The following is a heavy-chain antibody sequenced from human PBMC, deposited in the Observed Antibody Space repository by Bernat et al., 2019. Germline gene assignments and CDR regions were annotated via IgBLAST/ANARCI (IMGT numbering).Heavy chain of an antibody. CDR2: ISSSSSYI. CDR1: GFTFSSYS. J-gene: IGHJ4*02. CDR3: WATMVRNPDPRGY. V-gene: IGHV3-21*01. D-gene: IGHD3-10*01. Sequence: EVQLVESGGGLVKPGGSLRLSCAASGFTFSSYSMNWVRQAPGKGLEWVSSISSSSSYIYYADSVKGRFTISRDNAKNSLYLQMNSLRAEDTAVYYCWATMVRNPDPRGYWGQGTLVTVSS.